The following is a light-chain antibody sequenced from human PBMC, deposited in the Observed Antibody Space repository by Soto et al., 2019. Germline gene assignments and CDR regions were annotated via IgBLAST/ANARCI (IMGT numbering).Light chain of an antibody. Sequence: EIVLTQSPGTLSLSPGERATLSCRASQSVSSNYLAWYQQKPGQAPRLLMYDASSRATGIPDGFSGSGSGTDFTLTISRLEPEDFAVYYCQQYSSSRTFGQGTKVEIK. CDR2: DAS. V-gene: IGKV3-20*01. CDR1: QSVSSNY. J-gene: IGKJ1*01. CDR3: QQYSSSRT.